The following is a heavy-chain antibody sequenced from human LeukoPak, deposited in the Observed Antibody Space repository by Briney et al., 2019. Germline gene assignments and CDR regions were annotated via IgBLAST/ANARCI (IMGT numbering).Heavy chain of an antibody. D-gene: IGHD4-23*01. Sequence: GGSLRLSCTASGFTFGDYAMSWVRQAPGKGLEWVGFIRSKAYGGTTEYAASVKGRFTISRDDSKSIAYLQMNSLKTEDTAVYYCTALRVDYGGPAHIDYWGQGTLVTVSS. CDR2: IRSKAYGGTT. J-gene: IGHJ4*02. CDR3: TALRVDYGGPAHIDY. V-gene: IGHV3-49*04. CDR1: GFTFGDYA.